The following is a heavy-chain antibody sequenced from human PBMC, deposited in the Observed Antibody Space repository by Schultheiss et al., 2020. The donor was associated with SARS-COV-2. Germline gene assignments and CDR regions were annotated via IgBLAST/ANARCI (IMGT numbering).Heavy chain of an antibody. CDR3: AGTSITIFGVVTHYPHDAFDI. J-gene: IGHJ3*02. CDR1: GFTFSSYG. Sequence: GESLKISCAASGFTFSSYGMHWVRQAPGKGLEWVAVISSGGTTYYADSVKGRFTISRDNSKNTLYLQMNSLRAEDTAVYYCAGTSITIFGVVTHYPHDAFDIWGQGTMVTVSS. D-gene: IGHD3-3*01. V-gene: IGHV3-NL1*01. CDR2: ISSGGTT.